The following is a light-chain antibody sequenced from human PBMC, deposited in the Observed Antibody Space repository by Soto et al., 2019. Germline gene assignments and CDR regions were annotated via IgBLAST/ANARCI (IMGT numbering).Light chain of an antibody. J-gene: IGKJ4*01. V-gene: IGKV3-15*01. CDR1: QGMCDT. CDR2: DVS. CDR3: QPYHNWPLA. Sequence: EVVMRQSPSTLSVSPAEGATLSCRASQGMCDTLAWYQHNPGQTPRLLIYDVSTRATGVPTRFSGSRSGAKFTLTINSLQSEDFAVYYCQPYHNWPLAFGGGTKVDIK.